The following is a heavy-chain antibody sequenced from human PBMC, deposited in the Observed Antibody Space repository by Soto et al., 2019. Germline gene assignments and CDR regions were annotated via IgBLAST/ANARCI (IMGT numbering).Heavy chain of an antibody. D-gene: IGHD6-13*01. CDR2: IYWDDDK. Sequence: QITLKESGPPLVEPTQTLALTCAFSGFSLRNNGMGVGWIRQPPGKALEWLAFIYWDDDKRYSPALKTRLTIYKDTSKNLVILIMTNMDPADTATYYCAYRQEYRSSWDSGWFDPWGQGILVTVSS. CDR1: GFSLRNNGMG. V-gene: IGHV2-5*02. CDR3: AYRQEYRSSWDSGWFDP. J-gene: IGHJ5*02.